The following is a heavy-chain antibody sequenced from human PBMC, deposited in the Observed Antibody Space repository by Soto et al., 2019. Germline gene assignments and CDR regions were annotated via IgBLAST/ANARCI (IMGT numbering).Heavy chain of an antibody. CDR3: AKAGSAVTKSPFDY. CDR1: GFTFDDYA. Sequence: EVQLVESGGGLVQPGRSLRLSCAASGFTFDDYAMHWVRQAPGKGLEWVSGISWNSGSIGYADSVKGRFTFSRDNAKNSLYLQMNSLRAEDTALYYCAKAGSAVTKSPFDYWGQGTLVTVSS. D-gene: IGHD4-17*01. CDR2: ISWNSGSI. V-gene: IGHV3-9*01. J-gene: IGHJ4*02.